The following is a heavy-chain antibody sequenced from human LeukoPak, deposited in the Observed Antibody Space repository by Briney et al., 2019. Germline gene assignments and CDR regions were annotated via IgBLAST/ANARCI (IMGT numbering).Heavy chain of an antibody. V-gene: IGHV3-66*01. J-gene: IGHJ4*02. CDR3: ARGSAYCGGDCADY. CDR2: IYSGGST. D-gene: IGHD2-21*02. Sequence: PGGSLRLSCAASGFTVSANYMSWVRQAPGKGLEWVSIIYSGGSTYYADSVQGRFTTSRDNSRNTLYLQMNSLRAEDTAVYYCARGSAYCGGDCADYWGQGTQVTVSS. CDR1: GFTVSANY.